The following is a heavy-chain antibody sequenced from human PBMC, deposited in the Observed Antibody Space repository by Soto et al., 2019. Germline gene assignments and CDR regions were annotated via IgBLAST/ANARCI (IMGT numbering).Heavy chain of an antibody. CDR2: SRNKGHSYTT. Sequence: GGSLRLSCAASGFTFSDHYMDWVRQAPEKGLEWVGRSRNKGHSYTTEYAASVKGRFTISRDDSKNSVYLQMNSLKSEDTAVYYCARGFCSGGACYSGDDWGQGTLVTVS. V-gene: IGHV3-72*01. J-gene: IGHJ4*02. CDR1: GFTFSDHY. D-gene: IGHD2-15*01. CDR3: ARGFCSGGACYSGDD.